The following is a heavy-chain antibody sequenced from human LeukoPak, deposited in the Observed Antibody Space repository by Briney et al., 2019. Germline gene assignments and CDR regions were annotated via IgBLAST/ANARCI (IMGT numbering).Heavy chain of an antibody. V-gene: IGHV4-30-2*01. CDR3: AREGRQLVRTVD. CDR1: GGSISSGGYY. Sequence: SETLSLTCTVSGGSISSGGYYWSWIRQPPGKGLEWIGYIYHSGSTYYNPSLKSRVTISVDRSKNQFSLKLSSVTAADTAVYYCAREGRQLVRTVDWGQGTLVTVSS. D-gene: IGHD6-13*01. CDR2: IYHSGST. J-gene: IGHJ4*02.